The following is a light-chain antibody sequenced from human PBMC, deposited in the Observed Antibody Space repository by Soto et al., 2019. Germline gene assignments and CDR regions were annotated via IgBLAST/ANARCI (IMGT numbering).Light chain of an antibody. CDR2: GIS. CDR3: QQYDTYPLT. V-gene: IGKV3-20*01. J-gene: IGKJ4*01. CDR1: QSITSRY. Sequence: EIVLTQSPGTLSLSPGERATLSCRTSQSITSRYFDWYQQKPGQAPRLLIYGISGRATGIPDRFSGSGSGTDFTLTISRVEPEDFAVYYCQQYDTYPLTFGGGTRVELK.